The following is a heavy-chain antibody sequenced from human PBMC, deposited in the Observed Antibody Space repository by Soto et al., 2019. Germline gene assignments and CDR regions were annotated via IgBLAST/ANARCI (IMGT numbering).Heavy chain of an antibody. V-gene: IGHV3-23*01. D-gene: IGHD3-22*01. Sequence: GGSLSLSCAASGFTFSNYGIHWVRQAPGKGLEWVSAISGSGVSTYYADSVKGRFTISRDNSKNTLYLQMNSLRAEDTAVYYCAKSPGMYYYDSSGYYHYDYWGQGTLVTSPQ. CDR3: AKSPGMYYYDSSGYYHYDY. CDR1: GFTFSNYG. J-gene: IGHJ4*02. CDR2: ISGSGVST.